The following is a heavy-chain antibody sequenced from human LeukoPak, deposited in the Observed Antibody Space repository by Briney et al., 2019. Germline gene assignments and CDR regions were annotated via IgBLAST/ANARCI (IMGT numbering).Heavy chain of an antibody. CDR1: GFTFSDYY. Sequence: GGSLRLSCAASGFTFSDYYMSWIRPPPRKGLEWVSYISSSGSTIYYADSVKGRFTISRDNAKNSLYLQMNSLRAEDTAVYYCARGGVWTNPFDYWGQGTLVTVSS. D-gene: IGHD2-21*01. CDR3: ARGGVWTNPFDY. J-gene: IGHJ4*02. CDR2: ISSSGSTI. V-gene: IGHV3-11*01.